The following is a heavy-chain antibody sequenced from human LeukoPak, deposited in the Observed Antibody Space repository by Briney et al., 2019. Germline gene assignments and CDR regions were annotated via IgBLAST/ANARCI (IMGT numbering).Heavy chain of an antibody. CDR3: ARDLGYHGDY. D-gene: IGHD2-2*01. Sequence: PGGSLRLSCAASGFTFSSYAMHWVRQAPGKGLEWVAVISYDGSNKYYADSVKGRFTISRNNSKNTLYLQMNSLRAEDTAVYYCARDLGYHGDYWGQGTLVTVSS. J-gene: IGHJ4*02. V-gene: IGHV3-30-3*01. CDR2: ISYDGSNK. CDR1: GFTFSSYA.